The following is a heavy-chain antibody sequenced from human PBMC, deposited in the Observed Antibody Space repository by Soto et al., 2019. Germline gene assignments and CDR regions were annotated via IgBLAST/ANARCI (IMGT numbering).Heavy chain of an antibody. CDR2: ISSSSGYI. CDR3: AREYRLNDFWSGETYGMAV. V-gene: IGHV3-21*01. J-gene: IGHJ6*02. D-gene: IGHD3-3*01. Sequence: GGSLRLSCAASGFTFSNYSMNWVRQAPGKGLEWVSSISSSSGYIYYADSVKGRFTISRDNAKNSLYLQMNSLRAEDTAVYYCAREYRLNDFWSGETYGMAVWGQGTTVTVSS. CDR1: GFTFSNYS.